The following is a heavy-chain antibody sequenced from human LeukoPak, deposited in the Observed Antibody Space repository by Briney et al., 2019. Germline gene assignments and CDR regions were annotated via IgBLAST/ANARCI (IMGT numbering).Heavy chain of an antibody. CDR3: ARDPHDCSGGSCGEDY. CDR2: ISAYNGNT. Sequence: ASVKVSCKASGYTFTSYGISWVRQAPGQGLEWMGWISAYNGNTNYAQKLQGRVTMTTDTSTSTAYMELRSLRSDDTAVYYCARDPHDCSGGSCGEDYRGQGTLVTVSS. J-gene: IGHJ4*02. CDR1: GYTFTSYG. D-gene: IGHD2-15*01. V-gene: IGHV1-18*01.